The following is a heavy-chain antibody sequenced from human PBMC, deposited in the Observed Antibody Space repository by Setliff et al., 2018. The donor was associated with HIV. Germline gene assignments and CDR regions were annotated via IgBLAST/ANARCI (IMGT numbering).Heavy chain of an antibody. CDR3: IIAYSSGWLAPMGFDS. CDR2: IYYSGST. D-gene: IGHD6-19*01. V-gene: IGHV4-39*01. Sequence: SETLSLTCTVSAGSIRSSTYYWAWIRQPPGKGLEWIGTIYYSGSTYYNPSLKSRATISVDMSMNQFSLRLSSVTAADTAVYYCIIAYSSGWLAPMGFDSWGQGTLVTVSS. CDR1: AGSIRSSTYY. J-gene: IGHJ4*02.